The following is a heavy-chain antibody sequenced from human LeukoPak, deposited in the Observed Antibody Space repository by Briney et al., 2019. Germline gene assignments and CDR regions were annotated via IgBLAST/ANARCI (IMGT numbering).Heavy chain of an antibody. J-gene: IGHJ5*02. CDR2: INHSGST. Sequence: PSETLSLTCAVYGGSFSGYYWSWIRQPPGKGLEWIGEINHSGSTNYNPSLKSRVTISVDTSKNQFSLKLSSVTAADTAVYYCARFWDNWFDPWGQGTLVTVSS. D-gene: IGHD3-3*01. CDR1: GGSFSGYY. CDR3: ARFWDNWFDP. V-gene: IGHV4-34*01.